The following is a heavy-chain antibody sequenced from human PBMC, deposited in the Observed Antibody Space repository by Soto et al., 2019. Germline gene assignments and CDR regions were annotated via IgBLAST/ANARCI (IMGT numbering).Heavy chain of an antibody. V-gene: IGHV1-69*13. CDR3: ASDGTGYFDY. CDR1: GGTFSSYA. D-gene: IGHD1-1*01. CDR2: IIPIFGTA. J-gene: IGHJ4*02. Sequence: ASVKVSCKASGGTFSSYAISWVRQAPGQGLEWMGGIIPIFGTANYAQKFQGRVTITADESTSTAYMELSSLRSEDTAVYYCASDGTGYFDYWGQGTLVTVSS.